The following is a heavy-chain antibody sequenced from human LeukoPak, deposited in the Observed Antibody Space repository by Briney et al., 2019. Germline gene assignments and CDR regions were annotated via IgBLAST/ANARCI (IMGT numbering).Heavy chain of an antibody. CDR3: ARALYSYGSYLFDY. Sequence: GESLKISCKGSGYSFTSYWIGWVRQMPGKGLEWMWIIYPGDSDTRYSPSFQGQVTISADKSVSTAYLQWSSLKASDTAMYYCARALYSYGSYLFDYWGQGTLVTVSS. D-gene: IGHD5-18*01. V-gene: IGHV5-51*01. CDR2: IYPGDSDT. CDR1: GYSFTSYW. J-gene: IGHJ4*02.